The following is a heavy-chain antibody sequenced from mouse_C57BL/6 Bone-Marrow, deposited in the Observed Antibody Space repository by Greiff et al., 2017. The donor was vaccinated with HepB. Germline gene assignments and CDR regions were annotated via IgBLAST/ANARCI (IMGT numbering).Heavy chain of an antibody. V-gene: IGHV1-62-2*01. CDR2: FYPGSGSI. CDR3: ARHEGGWLLRGAWFAY. J-gene: IGHJ3*01. CDR1: GYTFTEYT. D-gene: IGHD2-3*01. Sequence: VQLQESGAELVKPGASVKLSCKASGYTFTEYTIHWVKQRSGQGLEWIGWFYPGSGSIKYNEKFKDKATLPADKSSSTVYMELSRLTSEDSAVYFCARHEGGWLLRGAWFAYWGQGTLVTVSA.